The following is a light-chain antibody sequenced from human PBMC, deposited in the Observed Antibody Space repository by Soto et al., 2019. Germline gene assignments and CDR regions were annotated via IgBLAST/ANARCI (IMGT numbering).Light chain of an antibody. CDR2: EVN. V-gene: IGLV2-8*01. J-gene: IGLJ1*01. CDR3: TSYAGGNNV. CDR1: SSDVGGYNY. Sequence: QSALTQPPSASGSPGQSVTISCTGTSSDVGGYNYVSWYQQNPGTVPKLMIYEVNKRPSGVPDRFSGSKSGNTASLTVSGLQAEDEADYYCTSYAGGNNVFGTGTKVTVL.